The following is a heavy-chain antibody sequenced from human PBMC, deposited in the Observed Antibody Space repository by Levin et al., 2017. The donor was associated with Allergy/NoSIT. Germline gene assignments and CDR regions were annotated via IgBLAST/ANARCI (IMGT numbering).Heavy chain of an antibody. J-gene: IGHJ6*02. D-gene: IGHD6-19*01. CDR3: ARDKQSGGWSPFYDYGMDV. CDR2: IYTSGTT. Sequence: PSETLSLTCTVSGVSITNYYWTWIRQPAGKGLEWIGHIYTSGTTKYNPSLKSRVTMSVDTSKSQFSLRLSSVTAADTAIYYCARDKQSGGWSPFYDYGMDVWGQGTTVTVSS. V-gene: IGHV4-4*07. CDR1: GVSITNYY.